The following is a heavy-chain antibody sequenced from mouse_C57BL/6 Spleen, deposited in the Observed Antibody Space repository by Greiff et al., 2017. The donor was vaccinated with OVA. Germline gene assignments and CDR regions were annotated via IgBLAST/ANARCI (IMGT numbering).Heavy chain of an antibody. CDR2: ISDGGSYT. D-gene: IGHD2-4*01. V-gene: IGHV5-4*01. CDR1: GFTFSSYA. Sequence: EVQLMESGGGLVKPGGSLKLSCAASGFTFSSYAMSWVRQTPEKRLEWVATISDGGSYTYYPDNVKGRFTISRDNAKNNLYLQMSHLKSEDTAMYYCARDHYDYDGAWFAYWGQGTLVTVSA. CDR3: ARDHYDYDGAWFAY. J-gene: IGHJ3*01.